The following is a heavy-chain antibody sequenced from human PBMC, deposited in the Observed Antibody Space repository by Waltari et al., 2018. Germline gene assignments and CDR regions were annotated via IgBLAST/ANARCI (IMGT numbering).Heavy chain of an antibody. V-gene: IGHV4-61*02. CDR2: IYTSGST. CDR1: GGSISSGSYY. CDR3: ARDSSLGEQLNYFDY. D-gene: IGHD3-3*01. J-gene: IGHJ4*02. Sequence: QVQLQESGPGLVKPSQTLSLTCTVSGGSISSGSYYWSWIRPPAGKGLEWIGRIYTSGSTNYNPSLKSRVTISVDTSKNQFSLKLSSVTAADTAVYYCARDSSLGEQLNYFDYWGQGTLVTVSS.